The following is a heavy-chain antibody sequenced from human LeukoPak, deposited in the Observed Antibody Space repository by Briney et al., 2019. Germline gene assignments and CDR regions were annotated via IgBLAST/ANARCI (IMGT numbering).Heavy chain of an antibody. Sequence: GGSLRLSCAASGFTFSSNAMSWVRQAPGKGLEWVSAISGRSDGIYYPDSVKGRFTISRDNSKNTLYLQMNSLRAEDTAIYYCAKETHGGNSAFFDYWGQGTLVTVSS. CDR3: AKETHGGNSAFFDY. CDR1: GFTFSSNA. CDR2: ISGRSDGI. J-gene: IGHJ4*02. V-gene: IGHV3-23*01. D-gene: IGHD4-23*01.